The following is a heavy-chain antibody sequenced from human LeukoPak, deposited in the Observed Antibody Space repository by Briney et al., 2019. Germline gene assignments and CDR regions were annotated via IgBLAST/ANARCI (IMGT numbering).Heavy chain of an antibody. J-gene: IGHJ3*02. CDR2: ISSSGSTI. CDR1: GFTFSSYE. CDR3: ARDDHPPWVPAAAYGNDAFDI. V-gene: IGHV3-48*03. Sequence: GGSLRLSCAASGFTFSSYEMNWVRQAPGKGLEWVSYISSSGSTIYYADSVKGRFTISRGNAKNSLYLQMNSLRAEDTAVYYCARDDHPPWVPAAAYGNDAFDIWGQGTMVTVSS. D-gene: IGHD2-2*01.